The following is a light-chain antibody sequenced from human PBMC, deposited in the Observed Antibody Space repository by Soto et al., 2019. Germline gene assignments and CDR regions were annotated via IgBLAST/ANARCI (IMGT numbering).Light chain of an antibody. CDR2: STD. V-gene: IGLV8-61*01. J-gene: IGLJ3*02. Sequence: QAVVTQEPSFSVSPGRTVTLTCGLSSGSVSTTYYPTWYQQTPGQAPRTLIYSTDTRSSGVPDRFSGSILGNKAALTITGAQADDESDYYCGLYMGRGIGVFGGGTKLTVL. CDR1: SGSVSTTYY. CDR3: GLYMGRGIGV.